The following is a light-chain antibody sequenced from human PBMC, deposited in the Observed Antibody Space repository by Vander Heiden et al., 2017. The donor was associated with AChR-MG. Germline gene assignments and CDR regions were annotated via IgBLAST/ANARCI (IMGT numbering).Light chain of an antibody. J-gene: IGKJ5*01. CDR3: QQYYNVPSIT. CDR2: AAS. CDR1: RDISTQ. Sequence: DVHMTQSPSSLSASVGDRVTITCQASRDISTQLNWYQQKPGRAPKVLIYAASNLATGVPSRFSGGGSGTDFTFSISGLQPEDIATYYCQQYYNVPSITFGQGTRLEIK. V-gene: IGKV1-33*01.